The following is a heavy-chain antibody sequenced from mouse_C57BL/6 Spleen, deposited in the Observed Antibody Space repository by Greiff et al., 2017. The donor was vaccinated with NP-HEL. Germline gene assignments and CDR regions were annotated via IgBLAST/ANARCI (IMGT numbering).Heavy chain of an antibody. D-gene: IGHD2-2*01. CDR2: INPNNGGT. CDR1: GYTFTDYY. V-gene: IGHV1-26*01. CDR3: ARSGLLWLEGDFDY. Sequence: EVQLQQSGPELVKPGASVKISCKASGYTFTDYYMNWVKQSHGKSLEWIGDINPNNGGTSYNQKFKGKATLTVDKSSSTAYMELRSLTSEDSAVYYCARSGLLWLEGDFDYWGQGTTLTVSS. J-gene: IGHJ2*01.